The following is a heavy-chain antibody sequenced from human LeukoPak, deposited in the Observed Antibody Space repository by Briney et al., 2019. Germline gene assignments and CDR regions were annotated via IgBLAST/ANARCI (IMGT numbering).Heavy chain of an antibody. V-gene: IGHV1-18*01. J-gene: IGHJ4*02. CDR2: ISAYNGKT. CDR1: GYTFSNYG. D-gene: IGHD3-10*01. Sequence: SVKVSCKASGYTFSNYGITWMRQAPGQGLEWMGWISAYNGKTNYAQKLQGRVTITTDTSTSTAYMELRSLRSDDTAVYYCARGAVRLLLFGDSGRKSKTYFDYWGQGTLVTLSS. CDR3: ARGAVRLLLFGDSGRKSKTYFDY.